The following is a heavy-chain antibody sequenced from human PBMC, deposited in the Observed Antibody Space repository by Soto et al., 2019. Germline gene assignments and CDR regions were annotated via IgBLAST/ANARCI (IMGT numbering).Heavy chain of an antibody. CDR1: GGGFRGYE. Sequence: PXATLSLTGAVCGGGFRGYEGSWIRQPPGKGLEWIGEINHSGSTNYNPSLKSRVTISVDTSKNQFSLKLSSVTAADTAVYYCASGVLTLRRGNWFDPWGQGTLVTVSS. J-gene: IGHJ5*02. V-gene: IGHV4-34*01. CDR3: ASGVLTLRRGNWFDP. D-gene: IGHD4-17*01. CDR2: INHSGST.